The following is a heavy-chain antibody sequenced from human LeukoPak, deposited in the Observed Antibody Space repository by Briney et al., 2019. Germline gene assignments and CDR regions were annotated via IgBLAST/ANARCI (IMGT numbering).Heavy chain of an antibody. CDR2: VSESGGST. CDR3: AKGGYCSSSSYYYGWFEP. J-gene: IGHJ5*02. D-gene: IGHD2-2*01. V-gene: IGHV3-23*01. CDR1: GFTLTSYY. Sequence: GGPLRLSCAASGFTLTSYYMSWVRQAPGKGLEWVSSVSESGGSTWFADSVKGRFTISRDNSKNTFYLQTNSLRAEDTAAYYCAKGGYCSSSSYYYGWFEPWGQGTLVTVSS.